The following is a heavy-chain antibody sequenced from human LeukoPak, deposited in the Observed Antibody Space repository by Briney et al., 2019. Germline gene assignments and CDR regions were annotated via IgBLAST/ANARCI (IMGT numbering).Heavy chain of an antibody. CDR2: ISSSSDYI. V-gene: IGHV3-21*01. J-gene: IGHJ4*02. CDR1: GFSFSSYS. CDR3: ARDPWGALGY. D-gene: IGHD1-26*01. Sequence: GGALRLSCAASGFSFSSYSMKWVRQAPGKGLEWVSSISSSSDYIHYADSVNARFTISRDNANNSLYLQMNSLRAEDTAVYYCARDPWGALGYWGLGTLVTVSS.